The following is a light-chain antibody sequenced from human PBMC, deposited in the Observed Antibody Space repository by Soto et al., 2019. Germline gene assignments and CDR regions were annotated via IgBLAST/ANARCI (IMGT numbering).Light chain of an antibody. V-gene: IGLV2-14*01. CDR3: CSYTSSSIRV. J-gene: IGLJ3*02. Sequence: QSVLTQPASVSGSPGRSITISCTGTSSDVGGYNHVSWYQQHPGKAPKLIIYEVRNRPSGVSNRLSGSKSGNTASLTISGLQADDEADYYCCSYTSSSIRVFGGGTKVTV. CDR1: SSDVGGYNH. CDR2: EVR.